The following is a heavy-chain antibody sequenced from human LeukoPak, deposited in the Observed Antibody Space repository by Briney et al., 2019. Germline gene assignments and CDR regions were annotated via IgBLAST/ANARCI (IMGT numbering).Heavy chain of an antibody. CDR3: AKDMISFSGEYDAFDI. CDR2: IGGGDT. J-gene: IGHJ3*02. D-gene: IGHD3-10*01. CDR1: GFPFHTYA. V-gene: IGHV3-23*01. Sequence: PGGSLRLSCTASGFPFHTYAMHWVRQAPGKGLEWVSGIGGGDTYFADSVRGRFTISRDDSKKMVHLEMNVLRAEDTAIYYCAKDMISFSGEYDAFDIWGRGTMVTVS.